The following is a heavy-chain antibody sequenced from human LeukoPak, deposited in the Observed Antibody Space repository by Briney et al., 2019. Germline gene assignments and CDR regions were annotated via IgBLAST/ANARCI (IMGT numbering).Heavy chain of an antibody. CDR1: GGSFSGYY. V-gene: IGHV4-34*01. Sequence: SETLSLTCAVYGGSFSGYYWSWIRQPPGKGLEWIGEINHSGSTNYNPSLKSRVTISVDTSKNQFSLKLSSVTAADTAVYYCARDLEVVPAALGYWGQGTLVTVSS. CDR3: ARDLEVVPAALGY. J-gene: IGHJ4*02. CDR2: INHSGST. D-gene: IGHD2-2*01.